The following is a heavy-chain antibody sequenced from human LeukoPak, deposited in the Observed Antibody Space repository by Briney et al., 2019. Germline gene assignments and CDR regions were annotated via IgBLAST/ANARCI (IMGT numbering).Heavy chain of an antibody. J-gene: IGHJ4*02. CDR2: INPSGGST. V-gene: IGHV1-46*01. D-gene: IGHD3-22*01. CDR1: GYTFTSYY. CDR3: ARVAVYCYDSSGYYEEGFDY. Sequence: ASVKVSCKASGYTFTSYYMHWVRQAPGQGLEWMGIINPSGGSTSYAQKFQGRVTMTRDTSTSTVYMELSSLRSEDTAVYYCARVAVYCYDSSGYYEEGFDYWGQGTLVTVSS.